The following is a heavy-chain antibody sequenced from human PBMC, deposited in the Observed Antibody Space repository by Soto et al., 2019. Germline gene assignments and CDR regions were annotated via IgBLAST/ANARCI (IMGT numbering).Heavy chain of an antibody. CDR2: ISYDGSNK. J-gene: IGHJ4*02. Sequence: QVQLVESGGGVVQPGRSLRLSCAASGFTFSSYAMHWVRQAPGKGLEWVAVISYDGSNKYYADSVKGRFTISRDNSKNTLYLQMNSLRAEDTAVYYCARWLQYRYHFDYWGQGTLDTVSS. D-gene: IGHD5-12*01. CDR3: ARWLQYRYHFDY. CDR1: GFTFSSYA. V-gene: IGHV3-30-3*01.